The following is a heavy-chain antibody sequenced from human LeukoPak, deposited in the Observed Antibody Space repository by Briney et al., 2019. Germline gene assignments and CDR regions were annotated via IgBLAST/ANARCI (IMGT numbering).Heavy chain of an antibody. CDR2: IDHRGSS. D-gene: IGHD6-6*01. CDR3: ATRSSTLAAARCFDD. CDR1: GEPFSAYF. V-gene: IGHV4-34*01. Sequence: SETLSLTCAVHGEPFSAYFWSWIRQVPGKGLEWIGEIDHRGSSNYNPPLKSRATISVDTSKNHISLSLTSVTAADTAVYYCATRSSTLAAARCFDDWGQGTVVTVSS. J-gene: IGHJ4*03.